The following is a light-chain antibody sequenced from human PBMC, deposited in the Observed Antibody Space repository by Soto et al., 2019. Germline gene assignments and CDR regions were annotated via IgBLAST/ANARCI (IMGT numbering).Light chain of an antibody. CDR3: QQRNNWPLT. Sequence: EVVLTQSPDTLSLSPGERATLSCRASQNVCRFLVWYQQKPGLSPSLLIYETSKRATDIPDRFSGSGSGTDFTLTINRLEPEDVGVYYCQQRNNWPLTFGGGTKVEIK. CDR1: QNVCRF. V-gene: IGKV3-11*01. CDR2: ETS. J-gene: IGKJ4*01.